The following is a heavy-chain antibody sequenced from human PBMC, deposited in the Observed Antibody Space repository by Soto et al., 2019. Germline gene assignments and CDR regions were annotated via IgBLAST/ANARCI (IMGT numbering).Heavy chain of an antibody. CDR3: AKAQTKVYSSSHNWFDP. D-gene: IGHD6-13*01. J-gene: IGHJ5*02. CDR1: GFTFSSYG. CDR2: ISYDGSNK. Sequence: QVQLVESGGGVVQPGRSLRLSCAASGFTFSSYGMHWVRQAPGKGLEWVAVISYDGSNKYYADSVKGRSPISRDNSKNTLYLQMNSLRPEDTAVYYCAKAQTKVYSSSHNWFDPWGQGTLVTVSS. V-gene: IGHV3-30*18.